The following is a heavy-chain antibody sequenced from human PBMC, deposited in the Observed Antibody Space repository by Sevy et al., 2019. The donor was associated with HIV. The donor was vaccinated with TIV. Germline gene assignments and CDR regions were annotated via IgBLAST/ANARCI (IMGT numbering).Heavy chain of an antibody. CDR3: ARDQAGITGTTFFDY. J-gene: IGHJ4*02. CDR2: ISSSSSTI. Sequence: GGCLRLSCAASGFTFSSYSMNWVRQAPGKGLEWVSYISSSSSTIYYADSVKGRFTISRDNAKNSLYLQMNSLRDEDTAVYYCARDQAGITGTTFFDYWGQGTLVTVSS. CDR1: GFTFSSYS. D-gene: IGHD1-7*01. V-gene: IGHV3-48*02.